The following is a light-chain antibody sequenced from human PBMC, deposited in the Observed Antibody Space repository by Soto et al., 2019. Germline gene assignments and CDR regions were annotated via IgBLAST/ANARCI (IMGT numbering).Light chain of an antibody. V-gene: IGLV1-40*01. CDR3: QSYDKTLSARYV. CDR1: SSNIGANYD. CDR2: GNN. J-gene: IGLJ1*01. Sequence: QSVLTQPPSVSGAPGQTVTISCTGSSSNIGANYDVHWYQQRPGTAPKLLIFGNNNRPSGVPDRFSGSKSGTSASPAITGLQAEDEGDYYCQSYDKTLSARYVFGTGTKVTV.